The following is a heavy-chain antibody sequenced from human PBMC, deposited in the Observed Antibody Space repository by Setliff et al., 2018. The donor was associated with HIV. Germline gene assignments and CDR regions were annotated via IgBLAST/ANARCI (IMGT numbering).Heavy chain of an antibody. D-gene: IGHD3-3*01. J-gene: IGHJ1*01. V-gene: IGHV1-2*02. CDR3: ARGAGNPHWYYDTWSGPSSGYFQH. CDR2: ISPYSGKK. Sequence: ASVKVSCKASGYTFTDYYMQWVRQAPGQGLEWMGWISPYSGKKKYAQNVEDRVTMTRDTSISTAYLDLSRLRSDDTAVYYCARGAGNPHWYYDTWSGPSSGYFQHWGQGTLVTVSS. CDR1: GYTFTDYY.